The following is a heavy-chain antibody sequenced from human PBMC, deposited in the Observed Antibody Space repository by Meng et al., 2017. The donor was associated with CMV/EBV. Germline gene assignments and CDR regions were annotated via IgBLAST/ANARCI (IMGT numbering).Heavy chain of an antibody. D-gene: IGHD4-17*01. CDR2: IYPSGST. J-gene: IGHJ4*02. Sequence: SGPGLVRHSGTLSLTCTVAGGSISSYDWSWIRQPAGKGLEWIGRIYPSGSTNYNPSLKSRVTMSVDTSKNQFSLKLSSVTAADTAVYYCARGPEVDYGDYVGLDYWGQGTLVTVSS. V-gene: IGHV4-4*07. CDR1: GGSISSYD. CDR3: ARGPEVDYGDYVGLDY.